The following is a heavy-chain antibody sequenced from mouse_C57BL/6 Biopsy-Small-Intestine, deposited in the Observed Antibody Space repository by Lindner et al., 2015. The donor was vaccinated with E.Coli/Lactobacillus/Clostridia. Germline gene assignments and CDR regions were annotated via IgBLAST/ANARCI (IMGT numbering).Heavy chain of an antibody. J-gene: IGHJ4*01. CDR1: GFTFSDYG. CDR2: ISSGSSTI. V-gene: IGHV5-17*01. D-gene: IGHD1-1*01. CDR3: ATTVVATKGTMDY. Sequence: VQLQESGGGLVKPGGSLKLSCAASGFTFSDYGMHWVRQAPEKGLEWVAYISSGSSTIYYADTVKGRFTISRDNAKNTLFLQMTSLRSGDTAMYYCATTVVATKGTMDYWGQGTSVTVSS.